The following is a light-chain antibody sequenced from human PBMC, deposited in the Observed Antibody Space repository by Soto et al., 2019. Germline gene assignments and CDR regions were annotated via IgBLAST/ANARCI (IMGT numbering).Light chain of an antibody. CDR2: VAS. J-gene: IGKJ1*01. V-gene: IGKV1-27*01. CDR3: QKYDSAPWT. CDR1: QGISKY. Sequence: DVQMTQSPSSLSASVGDRVTVTCRASQGISKYLAWYQQKPGKVPRLLIYVASTLQSGVPSRFSGSGSGTDFILTMSSLQPEDVATYYCQKYDSAPWTFGQGTKVEIK.